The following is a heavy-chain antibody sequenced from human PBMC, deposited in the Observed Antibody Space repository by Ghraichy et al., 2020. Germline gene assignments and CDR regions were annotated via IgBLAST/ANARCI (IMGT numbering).Heavy chain of an antibody. Sequence: GESLNISCAASGFTFSSYSMNWVRQAPGKGLEWVSSISSSSSYIYYADSVKGRFTISRDNAKNSLYLQMNSLRAEDTAVYYCARDPTPGGSYPHFDYWGQGTLVTVSS. CDR2: ISSSSSYI. CDR1: GFTFSSYS. J-gene: IGHJ4*02. CDR3: ARDPTPGGSYPHFDY. V-gene: IGHV3-21*01. D-gene: IGHD1-26*01.